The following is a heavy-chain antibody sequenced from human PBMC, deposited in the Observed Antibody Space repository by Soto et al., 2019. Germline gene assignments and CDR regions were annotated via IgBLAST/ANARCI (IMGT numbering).Heavy chain of an antibody. D-gene: IGHD3-10*01. CDR3: AREGVWFGETYFDY. Sequence: SVKVSCKDTGGLFSSYAVSWVRQAPGQGLEWMGGIIPVFDTVYYAQKFQGRVTITADESKSQFSLKLNSVTAADTAVYYCAREGVWFGETYFDYWSQGTQVTVSS. J-gene: IGHJ4*02. CDR2: IIPVFDTV. V-gene: IGHV1-69*13. CDR1: GGLFSSYA.